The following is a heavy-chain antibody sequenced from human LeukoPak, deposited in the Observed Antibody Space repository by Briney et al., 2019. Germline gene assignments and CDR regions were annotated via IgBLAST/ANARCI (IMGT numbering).Heavy chain of an antibody. CDR2: IRYDGSNK. J-gene: IGHJ5*02. Sequence: GGSLRLSCAASGFTFSSYGMHWVRQAPGKGQEWVAFIRYDGSNKYYADSVKGRFTISRDNAKNSLYLQMNSLRAEDTAVYYCARLVVGDTAMVPDENWLDPWGQGTLVTVSS. CDR1: GFTFSSYG. D-gene: IGHD5-18*01. CDR3: ARLVVGDTAMVPDENWLDP. V-gene: IGHV3-30*02.